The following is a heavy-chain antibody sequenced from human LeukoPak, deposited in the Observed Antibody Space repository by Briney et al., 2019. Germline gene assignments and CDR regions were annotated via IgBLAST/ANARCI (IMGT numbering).Heavy chain of an antibody. CDR3: AKDMGEMATPGSYFDY. CDR2: ISWNGGSI. J-gene: IGHJ4*02. CDR1: RFTFDDYA. D-gene: IGHD5-24*01. V-gene: IGHV3-9*03. Sequence: PGRSLRLSCAASRFTFDDYAMHWVRQAPGKGLEWVSGISWNGGSIDYADSVKGRFTISRDNAKNSLYLQMNSLRAEDMALYYCAKDMGEMATPGSYFDYWGQGTLVTVSS.